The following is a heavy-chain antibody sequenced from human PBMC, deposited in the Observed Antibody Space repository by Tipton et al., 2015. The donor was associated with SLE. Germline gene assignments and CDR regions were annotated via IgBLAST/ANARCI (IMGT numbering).Heavy chain of an antibody. CDR2: IYSTGST. J-gene: IGHJ4*02. D-gene: IGHD6-6*01. Sequence: TLSLTCNVSGVYINSGGFYYWSWIRQPAGKGLEWIGHIYSTGSTDYNPSLKSRVTKSVDTSKNQFSLRLSSVTAADTAVYYCARHSVSDSSFDYWGQGPLVTVSS. V-gene: IGHV4-61*09. CDR1: GVYINSGGFYY. CDR3: ARHSVSDSSFDY.